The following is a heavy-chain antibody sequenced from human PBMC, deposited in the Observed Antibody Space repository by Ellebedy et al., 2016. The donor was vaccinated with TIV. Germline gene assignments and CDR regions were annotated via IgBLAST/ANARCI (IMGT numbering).Heavy chain of an antibody. CDR2: ISSSSSTI. D-gene: IGHD4-23*01. CDR1: GFTFRSYS. V-gene: IGHV3-48*04. J-gene: IGHJ5*02. Sequence: PGGSLRLPCAASGFTFRSYSMNWVRQPPGKGLEWVSYISSSSSTIYYEDSVKGRFTISRDNAKNSLYLQMNSLRAEDTAVYYCAILVVTFPGGFDPWGQGTLVTVSS. CDR3: AILVVTFPGGFDP.